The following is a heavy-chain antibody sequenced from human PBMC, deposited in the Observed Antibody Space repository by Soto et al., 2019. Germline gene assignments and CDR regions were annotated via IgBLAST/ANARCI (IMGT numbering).Heavy chain of an antibody. Sequence: EVQLVESGGGLVKPGGSLRLSCAASGFTFSSYSMNWVRQAPGKGLEWVASISRSSSYIYYADSVKGRFTISRDNAKNSLYLQLNSLRAEDKAVYYCARGGSDYWVQGTLVTVSS. J-gene: IGHJ4*02. CDR3: ARGGSDY. V-gene: IGHV3-21*01. CDR1: GFTFSSYS. D-gene: IGHD3-10*01. CDR2: ISRSSSYI.